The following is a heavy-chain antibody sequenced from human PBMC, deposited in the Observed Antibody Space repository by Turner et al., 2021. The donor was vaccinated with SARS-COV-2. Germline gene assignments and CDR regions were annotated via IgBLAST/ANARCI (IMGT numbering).Heavy chain of an antibody. V-gene: IGHV4-4*09. Sequence: QVHLQESGPGPVKPSETLSLRCTVSGDSISNYDWTWIRQSPGKGLEWFGFITSRVNTNYNPYLKSRVTLSLDRSKNLFSLRLSSVTVGDTATYYCASFDEYRSFSRGMDVWGPGASVTVSS. CDR3: ASFDEYRSFSRGMDV. D-gene: IGHD6-6*01. CDR2: ITSRVNT. CDR1: GDSISNYD. J-gene: IGHJ6*02.